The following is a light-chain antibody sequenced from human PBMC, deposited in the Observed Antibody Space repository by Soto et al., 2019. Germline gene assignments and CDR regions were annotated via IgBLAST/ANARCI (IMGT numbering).Light chain of an antibody. CDR3: AAWDDSLNGWV. Sequence: QSVLTQPPSASGPPGQRVTISCSGSSSNNGSNTVNWYQQLPGTAPKLLIYSNNQRPSGVPDRFSGSKSGTSASLAISGLQSEDEADYYCAAWDDSLNGWVFGGGTKLTVL. V-gene: IGLV1-44*01. J-gene: IGLJ3*02. CDR1: SSNNGSNT. CDR2: SNN.